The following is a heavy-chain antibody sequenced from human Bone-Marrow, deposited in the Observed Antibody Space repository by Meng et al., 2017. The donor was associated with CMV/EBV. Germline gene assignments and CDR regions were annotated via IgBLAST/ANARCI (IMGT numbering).Heavy chain of an antibody. CDR1: GFTFSSYG. CDR2: ISSSSSTI. V-gene: IGHV3-48*04. D-gene: IGHD1-26*01. J-gene: IGHJ4*02. CDR3: ARGGGSYSGDY. Sequence: GESLKISCAASGFTFSSYGMNWVRQAPGKGLEWISYISSSSSTIYYADSVKGRFTISRDNAKNSLYLQMNSLRADDTAVYYCARGGGSYSGDYWGQGILVTVSS.